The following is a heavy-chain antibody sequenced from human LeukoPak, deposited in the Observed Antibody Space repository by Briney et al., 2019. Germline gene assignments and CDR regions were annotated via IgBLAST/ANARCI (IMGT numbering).Heavy chain of an antibody. V-gene: IGHV3-74*01. CDR1: GFTVSSGY. CDR2: IKSDGSST. Sequence: GGSLRLSCAASGFTVSSGYMSWVRQAPGKGLVWVSRIKSDGSSTSYADSVKGRFTISRDNAKNTLYLQMNSLRVEDTAVYYCARRGAVTYAFDIWGQGTMVTVSS. D-gene: IGHD4-17*01. J-gene: IGHJ3*02. CDR3: ARRGAVTYAFDI.